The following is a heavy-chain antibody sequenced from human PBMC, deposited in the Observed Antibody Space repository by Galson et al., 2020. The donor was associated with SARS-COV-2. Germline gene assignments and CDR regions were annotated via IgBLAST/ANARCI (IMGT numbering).Heavy chain of an antibody. D-gene: IGHD3-22*01. V-gene: IGHV3-30*01. J-gene: IGHJ4*02. CDR1: GFTFSSYA. CDR2: ISYDGSNK. CDR3: AREDYDSSGLLDY. Sequence: GESLRLSCAASGFTFSSYAMHWVRQAPGKGLEWVAVISYDGSNKYYADSVKGRFTISRDNSKNTLYLQMNSLRAEDTAVYYCAREDYDSSGLLDYWGQGTLVTVSS.